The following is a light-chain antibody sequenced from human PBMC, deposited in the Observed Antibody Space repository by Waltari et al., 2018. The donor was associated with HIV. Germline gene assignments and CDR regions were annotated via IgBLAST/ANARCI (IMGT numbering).Light chain of an antibody. Sequence: QSVLTQPPSASGTFGQRVAISCSGSSCNIGDITIYWYQQVPGATPKILIYNDVQRPSGVPDRFSGAKSGTSASLAINGLQSEDEGTYYCSTWQDGLNGVLFGGGTELAVL. J-gene: IGLJ2*01. CDR1: SCNIGDIT. CDR2: NDV. V-gene: IGLV1-44*01. CDR3: STWQDGLNGVL.